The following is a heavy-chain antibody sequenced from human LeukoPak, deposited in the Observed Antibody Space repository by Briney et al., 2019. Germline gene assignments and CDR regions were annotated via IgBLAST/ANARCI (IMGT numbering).Heavy chain of an antibody. CDR2: IYYSGST. Sequence: SETLSLTCTVSGGSISSYYWSWIRQPPGKGLEWIGYIYYSGSTNYNPSLKSRVTISVDTSKNQFSLKLSSVTAADTAVYYCARDSGTYDSSGYYHDAFDIWGQGTMVTVSS. J-gene: IGHJ3*02. D-gene: IGHD3-22*01. CDR1: GGSISSYY. CDR3: ARDSGTYDSSGYYHDAFDI. V-gene: IGHV4-59*01.